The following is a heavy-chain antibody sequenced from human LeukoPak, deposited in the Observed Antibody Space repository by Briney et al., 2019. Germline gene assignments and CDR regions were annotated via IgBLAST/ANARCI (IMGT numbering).Heavy chain of an antibody. J-gene: IGHJ4*02. D-gene: IGHD3-10*01. CDR3: ARDQEERGLNY. CDR1: GGSISSSSYY. CDR2: IYYSGST. V-gene: IGHV4-39*07. Sequence: SETLSLTCTVSGGSISSSSYYWGWIRQPPGKGLEWIGSIYYSGSTYYNPSLKSRVTISVDTSKNQFSLKLSSVTAADTAVYYCARDQEERGLNYWGQGTLVTVSS.